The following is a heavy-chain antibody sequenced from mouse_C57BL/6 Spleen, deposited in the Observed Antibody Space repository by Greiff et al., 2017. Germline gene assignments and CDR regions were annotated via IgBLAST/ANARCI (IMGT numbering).Heavy chain of an antibody. CDR2: IHPSDSGT. CDR3: AIDYYGSTWFAY. V-gene: IGHV1-74*01. CDR1: GYTFTDYE. Sequence: VQLQQSGAELVRPGASVTLSCKASGYTFTDYEMHWVKQRPGQGLEWIGRIHPSDSGTNYNQKFKGKATLTVDKSSSTAYMQLSSLTSEDSAVYYCAIDYYGSTWFAYWGQGTLVTVSA. D-gene: IGHD1-1*01. J-gene: IGHJ3*01.